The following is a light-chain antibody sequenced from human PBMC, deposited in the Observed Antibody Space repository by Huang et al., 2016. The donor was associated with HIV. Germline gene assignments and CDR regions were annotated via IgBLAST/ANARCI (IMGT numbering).Light chain of an antibody. CDR3: QQYHSLPWT. CDR1: QGIGNS. V-gene: IGKV1-NL1*01. J-gene: IGKJ1*01. Sequence: DIQMTQSPSSLSASVGDRVTITCRAGQGIGNSLAWDQQKPEKAPRLLLYATSTWEGGVPSRFSGSGAGTHYNLTINTLQPEDIASYCCQQYHSLPWTCGQGTKVEIK. CDR2: ATS.